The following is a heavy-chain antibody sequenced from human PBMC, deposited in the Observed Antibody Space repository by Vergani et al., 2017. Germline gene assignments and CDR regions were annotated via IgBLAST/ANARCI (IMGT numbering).Heavy chain of an antibody. CDR2: ISYDGTEK. D-gene: IGHD2-15*01. Sequence: QVKLEESGGGVVQPGRSLRLSCAASGFSFGNYAMHWVRQAPGKGLEWVGVISYDGTEKKYANSVNGRFTISRDNYKKMMSLQMNRLRVEDTAVYYCARGGKGIIMVVPSTHLWGQGSQVSVS. CDR1: GFSFGNYA. CDR3: ARGGKGIIMVVPSTHL. V-gene: IGHV3-30-3*01. J-gene: IGHJ4*02.